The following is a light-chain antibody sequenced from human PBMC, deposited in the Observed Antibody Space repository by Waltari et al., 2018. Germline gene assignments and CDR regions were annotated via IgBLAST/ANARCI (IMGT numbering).Light chain of an antibody. CDR1: SIDVGGYNH. CDR3: SSYTSSSTRV. J-gene: IGLJ1*01. V-gene: IGLV2-14*03. CDR2: DVS. Sequence: QSALTQPASVSGSPGQSITIPSPATSIDVGGYNHASWYQQHPGKAPNLMIYDVSNRPSGVSNRFSGSKSGNTASLTISGLQAEDEADYYCSSYTSSSTRVFGTGTKVTVL.